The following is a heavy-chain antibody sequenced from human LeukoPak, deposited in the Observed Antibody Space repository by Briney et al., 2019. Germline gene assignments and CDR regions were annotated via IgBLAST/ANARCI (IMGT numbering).Heavy chain of an antibody. Sequence: ASVKVSCKASGYTFTSYDINWVRQATGQGLEWMGWMNPNSGNTGYAQKFQGRVTMTRNTSISTAYMELSSLRAEDTAVYYCASITPIGYCSSTSCYPAYFQHWGQGTLVTVSS. D-gene: IGHD2-2*01. CDR1: GYTFTSYD. J-gene: IGHJ1*01. CDR3: ASITPIGYCSSTSCYPAYFQH. CDR2: MNPNSGNT. V-gene: IGHV1-8*01.